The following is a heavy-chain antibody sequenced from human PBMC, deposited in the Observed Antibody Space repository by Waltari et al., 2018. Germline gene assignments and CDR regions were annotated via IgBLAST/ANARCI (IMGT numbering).Heavy chain of an antibody. CDR3: ARSGSYRHAVY. J-gene: IGHJ4*02. CDR1: GFTFSSYA. V-gene: IGHV3-23*01. Sequence: EVQLLESGGGLVQPGGSLRLSCAASGFTFSSYAMSWVRQAPGKGLEWVSAISGSGGSTYYTDSVKGRFTISRDNSKNTLYLQMNSLRAEDTAVYYCARSGSYRHAVYWGQGTLVTVSS. D-gene: IGHD1-26*01. CDR2: ISGSGGST.